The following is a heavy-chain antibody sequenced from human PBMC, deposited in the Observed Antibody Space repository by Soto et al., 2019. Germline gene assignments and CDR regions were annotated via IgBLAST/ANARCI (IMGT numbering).Heavy chain of an antibody. D-gene: IGHD2-2*01. Sequence: QVQLVESGGGVVQPGRSLRLSCAASGFTFSNYAMHWVRQAPGKGLEWLAIISYDGDNEYYADSVRGRFTISRDNSKKTLDLQTNNLRHEDTAVYYCAKDGGPVYCNSPGCSAKHFDYWGQGTLVTVSS. J-gene: IGHJ4*02. CDR1: GFTFSNYA. CDR2: ISYDGDNE. CDR3: AKDGGPVYCNSPGCSAKHFDY. V-gene: IGHV3-30*18.